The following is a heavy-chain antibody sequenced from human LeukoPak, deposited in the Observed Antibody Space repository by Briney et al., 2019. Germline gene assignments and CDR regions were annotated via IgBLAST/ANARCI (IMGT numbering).Heavy chain of an antibody. Sequence: PSETLSLTCTVSGGSVSSGSYYWSWIRQPPGKGLEWIGYIYYSGSTNYNPSLKSRVTISVATSKNQFSLKLSSVTAADTAVYYCAKGVPRAQTGPPGDYTVDAFDYWGQGTLVTVSS. J-gene: IGHJ4*02. CDR3: AKGVPRAQTGPPGDYTVDAFDY. CDR1: GGSVSSGSYY. D-gene: IGHD4-17*01. V-gene: IGHV4-61*01. CDR2: IYYSGST.